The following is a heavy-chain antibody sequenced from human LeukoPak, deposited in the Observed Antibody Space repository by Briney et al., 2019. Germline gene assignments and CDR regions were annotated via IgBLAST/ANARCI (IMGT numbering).Heavy chain of an antibody. Sequence: SGGSLRLSCAASGFTFNSYGMHWVRQAPGKGLEWVSVIYSGGSTYYADSVKGRFTISRDNSKNTLYLQMNSLRAEDTAVYYCARDSITMVRGVLGHWGQGPLVTVPS. J-gene: IGHJ4*02. V-gene: IGHV3-66*01. CDR3: ARDSITMVRGVLGH. CDR2: IYSGGST. CDR1: GFTFNSYG. D-gene: IGHD3-10*01.